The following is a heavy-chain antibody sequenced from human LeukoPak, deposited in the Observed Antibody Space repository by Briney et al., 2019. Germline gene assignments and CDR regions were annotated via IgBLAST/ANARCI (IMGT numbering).Heavy chain of an antibody. D-gene: IGHD3-22*01. V-gene: IGHV1-2*04. J-gene: IGHJ4*02. CDR3: AVENFYDRSGYSKAFDY. CDR1: GYTLTGKS. Sequence: ATIKVSWETSGYTLTGKSLHWLRQAPGQGLEWMAGIEPNSGGAVYGQNFRGWVTVTRDTSVSTAYLELSRLRSDDTAVYYCAVENFYDRSGYSKAFDYWGQGTLVTVSS. CDR2: IEPNSGGA.